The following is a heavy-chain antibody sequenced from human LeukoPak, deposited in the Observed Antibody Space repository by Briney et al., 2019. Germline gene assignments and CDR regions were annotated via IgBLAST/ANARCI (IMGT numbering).Heavy chain of an antibody. Sequence: SETLSLTCTVSGGSISSSSYYWGWIRQPPGKGLEWIGEINHSGSTNYNPSLKSRVTISVDTSKNQFSLKLSSVTAADTAVYYCARYYYGSDISGQGTMVTVSS. CDR1: GGSISSSSYY. D-gene: IGHD3-10*01. J-gene: IGHJ3*02. V-gene: IGHV4-39*07. CDR2: INHSGST. CDR3: ARYYYGSDI.